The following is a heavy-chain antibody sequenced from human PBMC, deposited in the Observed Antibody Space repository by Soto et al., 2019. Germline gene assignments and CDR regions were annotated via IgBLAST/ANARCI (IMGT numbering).Heavy chain of an antibody. CDR2: IFSDDEK. V-gene: IGHV2-26*01. Sequence: QVTLKESGPVLLKPTETLTLTCIVSGFSLSDARMGVSWIRQPPGKALEWLAHIFSDDEKSYSPSLKTRLTISKDTSKSQVVLTMTNMDPVDTATYYCARVTTVLPPVPVNFDYWGQGILVTVSS. CDR1: GFSLSDARMG. CDR3: ARVTTVLPPVPVNFDY. J-gene: IGHJ4*02. D-gene: IGHD4-17*01.